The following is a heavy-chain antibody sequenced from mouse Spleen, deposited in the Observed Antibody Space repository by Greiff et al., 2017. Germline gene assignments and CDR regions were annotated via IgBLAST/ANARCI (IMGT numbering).Heavy chain of an antibody. J-gene: IGHJ3*01. D-gene: IGHD2-4*01. V-gene: IGHV2-5*01. CDR3: AKLGYYDYDGAWFAY. CDR1: GFSLTSYG. CDR2: IWSGGST. Sequence: VKLVESGPGLVQPSQSLSITCTVSGFSLTSYGVHWVRQSPGKGLEWLGVIWSGGSTDYNAAFMSRLSITKDNSKSQVFFKMNSLQADDTAIYYCAKLGYYDYDGAWFAYWGQGTLVTVSA.